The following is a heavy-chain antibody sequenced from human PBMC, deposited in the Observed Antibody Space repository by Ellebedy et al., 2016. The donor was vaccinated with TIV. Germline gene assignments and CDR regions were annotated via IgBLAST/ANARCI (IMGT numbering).Heavy chain of an antibody. D-gene: IGHD4-17*01. CDR1: GFIFSGYW. CDR3: SAAYGRVTPAY. CDR2: IYSSGRT. V-gene: IGHV4-59*01. J-gene: IGHJ4*02. Sequence: MPGGSLRLSCAASGFIFSGYWMHWVRQPPGKGLEWIGYIYSSGRTDYKHSLKSRMAISVDTSRNQISLKLSSVTAADTAVYYCSAAYGRVTPAYWGQGTMVTVPS.